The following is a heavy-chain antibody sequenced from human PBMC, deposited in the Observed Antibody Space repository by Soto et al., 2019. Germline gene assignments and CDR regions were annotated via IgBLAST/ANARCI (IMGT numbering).Heavy chain of an antibody. V-gene: IGHV4-39*01. CDR2: IYYSGST. Sequence: SETLSLTCTVSGDSITSNSYFWAWIRQPPGKGLEWIGSIYYSGSTYHDPSLKSRVTISVDRSNNQFSLKLTSVTAADTAVYYCARHFSVDHFDYWGQGALVTVSS. D-gene: IGHD3-9*01. CDR1: GDSITSNSYF. CDR3: ARHFSVDHFDY. J-gene: IGHJ4*02.